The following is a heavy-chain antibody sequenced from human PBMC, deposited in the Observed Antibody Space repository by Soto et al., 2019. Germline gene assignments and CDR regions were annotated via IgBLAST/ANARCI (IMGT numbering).Heavy chain of an antibody. CDR3: AGDFSARGPFKP. D-gene: IGHD5-18*01. CDR1: GYSISSCSY. Sequence: SETRSSSFTFSGYSISSCSYWAWIRQPPGKVLEWIGFVYYTATIKYNPSLKSRVTISVDTSRNEFSLRLTSVTTADTAFYFCAGDFSARGPFKPWGPGTLVNVSS. J-gene: IGHJ5*01. CDR2: VYYTATI. V-gene: IGHV4-61*01.